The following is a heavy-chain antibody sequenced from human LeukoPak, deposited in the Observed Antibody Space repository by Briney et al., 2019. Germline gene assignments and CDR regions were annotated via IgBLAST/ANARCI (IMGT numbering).Heavy chain of an antibody. Sequence: PSETLSLTCNVSGGSISSYYWSWIRQPAGKGLEWIGRIYTSGSTNYNPSLKSRVSMSVDTSKNQCTLKLSSVTAADTAVYYCARVGDYALKDWGQGTLVTVSS. D-gene: IGHD3-16*01. CDR1: GGSISSYY. V-gene: IGHV4-4*07. J-gene: IGHJ4*02. CDR3: ARVGDYALKD. CDR2: IYTSGST.